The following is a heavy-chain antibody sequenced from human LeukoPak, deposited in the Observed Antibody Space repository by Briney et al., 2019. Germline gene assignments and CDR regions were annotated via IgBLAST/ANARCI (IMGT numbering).Heavy chain of an antibody. CDR1: GFIVSGNF. V-gene: IGHV3-53*01. CDR2: IYSDGST. J-gene: IGHJ4*02. Sequence: GGSLRLSCAASGFIVSGNFMSWVRQAPGKGLEWVSVIYSDGSTYYADSVKGRFTISRDNSKNTLDLQMTSLRAEDTAVYYCARERGRGRDSPWFDYWGQGTLVTVSS. CDR3: ARERGRGRDSPWFDY. D-gene: IGHD1-26*01.